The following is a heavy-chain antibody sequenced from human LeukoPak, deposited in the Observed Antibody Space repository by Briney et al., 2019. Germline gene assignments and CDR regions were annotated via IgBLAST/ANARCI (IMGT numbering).Heavy chain of an antibody. V-gene: IGHV3-30-3*01. CDR3: ARDRLGNYGSGRNGVNSLDI. CDR2: ISYDGNHK. CDR1: GFTFSSYW. J-gene: IGHJ3*02. D-gene: IGHD3-10*01. Sequence: HSGGSLRLSCAASGFTFSSYWMQWVRQAPGKGLEWVAVISYDGNHKFYADSVKGRFTISRDNSENTLDVQMNSLRAEDTAVYYCARDRLGNYGSGRNGVNSLDIWGQGTMVTVSS.